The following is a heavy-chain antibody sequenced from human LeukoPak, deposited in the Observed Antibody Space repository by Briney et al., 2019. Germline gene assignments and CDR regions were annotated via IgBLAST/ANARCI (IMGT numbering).Heavy chain of an antibody. J-gene: IGHJ4*02. Sequence: SVKVSCKASGYTFTSSAMQWVRQARGQRLEWIGWIVVGSGNTNYAQKFQERVTITRDMSTSTAYMELSSLRSEDTAVYYCAAVNQADSSGYYYFDYWGQGTLVTVSS. CDR1: GYTFTSSA. CDR3: AAVNQADSSGYYYFDY. D-gene: IGHD3-22*01. CDR2: IVVGSGNT. V-gene: IGHV1-58*02.